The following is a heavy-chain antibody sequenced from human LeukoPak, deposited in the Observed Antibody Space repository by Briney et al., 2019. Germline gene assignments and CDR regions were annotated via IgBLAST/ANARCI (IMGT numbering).Heavy chain of an antibody. J-gene: IGHJ6*03. D-gene: IGHD5-18*01. CDR2: IYYSGST. CDR3: ARSVDTAMGMDYYYYYMDV. V-gene: IGHV4-39*07. Sequence: SETLSLTCTVSGGSISSSSYYWGWIRQPPGKRLEWIGSIYYSGSTYYNPSLKSRVTISVDTSKNQFSLKLSSVTAADTAVYYCARSVDTAMGMDYYYYYMDVWGKGTTVTVSS. CDR1: GGSISSSSYY.